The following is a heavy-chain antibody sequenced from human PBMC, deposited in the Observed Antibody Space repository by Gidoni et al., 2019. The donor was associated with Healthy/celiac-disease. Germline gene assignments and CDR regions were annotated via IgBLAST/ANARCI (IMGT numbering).Heavy chain of an antibody. J-gene: IGHJ4*02. V-gene: IGHV3-23*01. CDR3: AKAPRGGYYYDYFDY. CDR2: ISGSGGST. D-gene: IGHD3-22*01. CDR1: GFPFSSYA. Sequence: EVQLLESGGGLVQPGGSLRLSCAASGFPFSSYAMSWVRQAPGKGLEWVSAISGSGGSTYYADSVKGRFTISRDNSKNTLYLQMNSLRAEDTAVYYCAKAPRGGYYYDYFDYWGQGTLVTVSS.